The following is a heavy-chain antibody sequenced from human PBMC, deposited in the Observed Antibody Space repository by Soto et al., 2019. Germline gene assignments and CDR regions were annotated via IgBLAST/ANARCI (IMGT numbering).Heavy chain of an antibody. CDR3: AKDSPIVVVTATYGY. CDR2: ISYDGSNK. CDR1: GFTFSSYG. D-gene: IGHD2-21*02. Sequence: QVQLVESGGGVVQPGRSLRLSCAASGFTFSSYGMHWVRQAPGKGLEWVAVISYDGSNKYYADSVKGRFTISRDNSKNALYLQMNSLRAEDTVVYYCAKDSPIVVVTATYGYWGQGTLVTVSS. V-gene: IGHV3-30*18. J-gene: IGHJ4*02.